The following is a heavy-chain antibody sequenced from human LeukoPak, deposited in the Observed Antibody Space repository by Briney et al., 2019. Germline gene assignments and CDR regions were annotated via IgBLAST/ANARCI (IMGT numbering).Heavy chain of an antibody. CDR2: ISYDGSNK. D-gene: IGHD2-21*01. J-gene: IGHJ4*02. CDR3: AKGNVLLVGG. CDR1: GFTFSSYG. V-gene: IGHV3-30*18. Sequence: GRALRLSCAASGFTFSSYGMHWVRPAPRKGLEWVAVISYDGSNKYYADSVKGRFTISRDNSKNTLYLQMNSLRAEDTAVYYCAKGNVLLVGGWGEASLVAVSS.